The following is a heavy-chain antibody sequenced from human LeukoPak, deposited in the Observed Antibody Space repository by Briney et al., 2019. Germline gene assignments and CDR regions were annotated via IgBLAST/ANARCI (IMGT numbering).Heavy chain of an antibody. CDR1: GYTFTGYY. CDR2: INPNSGGT. V-gene: IGHV1-2*02. CDR3: ASLLGYCSGGSCSPYYFDY. Sequence: ASVKLSCTASGYTFTGYYMHWVRQAPGQGLEWMGWINPNSGGTNYAQKFQGRATMTRDTSISTAYMELSRLRSDDTAVYYCASLLGYCSGGSCSPYYFDYWGQGTLVTVSS. D-gene: IGHD2-15*01. J-gene: IGHJ4*02.